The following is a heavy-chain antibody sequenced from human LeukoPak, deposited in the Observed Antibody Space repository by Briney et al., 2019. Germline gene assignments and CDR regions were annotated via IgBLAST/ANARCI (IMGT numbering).Heavy chain of an antibody. CDR1: GFTFSDYY. V-gene: IGHV3-72*01. J-gene: IGHJ4*02. CDR3: ASEIGGGNY. D-gene: IGHD3-16*01. CDR2: IRNKDASHTT. Sequence: GGSLRLSCEVSGFTFSDYYMDWVRQAPGKGLEWVGRIRNKDASHTTEYAASVRGRFTVSRDDSKDSLYLQLNSLKIEDTAVYYCASEIGGGNYWGQGILVTVSS.